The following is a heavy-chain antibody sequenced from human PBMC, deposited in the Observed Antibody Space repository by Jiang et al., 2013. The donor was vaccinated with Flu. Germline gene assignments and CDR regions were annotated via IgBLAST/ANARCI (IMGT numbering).Heavy chain of an antibody. J-gene: IGHJ6*02. CDR3: AKDFAYCGPDCQLETSYALDV. D-gene: IGHD2-21*02. Sequence: VVWYDASHTXFADSVKGRFTVSRDNSKKTVHLQMNSLRAEDTGVYYCAKDFAYCGPDCQLETSYALDVWGQGIKVTVSS. V-gene: IGHV3-33*03. CDR2: VWYDASHT.